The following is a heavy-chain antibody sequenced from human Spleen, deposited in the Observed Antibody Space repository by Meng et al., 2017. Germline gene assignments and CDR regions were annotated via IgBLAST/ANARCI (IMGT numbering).Heavy chain of an antibody. V-gene: IGHV4-39*01. Sequence: QLPLHESGPGLVKPSETLSLTCIVSGGSISSSSYYWGWIRQPPGKGLEWIGTIGYSGTIVYNPSLSSRVTMTLDTSKNQFSLKLSSVTAPDTAVYYCARRVHDGSGHHYFDYWGQGTLVTVLL. CDR1: GGSISSSSYY. D-gene: IGHD3-22*01. CDR3: ARRVHDGSGHHYFDY. CDR2: IGYSGTI. J-gene: IGHJ4*02.